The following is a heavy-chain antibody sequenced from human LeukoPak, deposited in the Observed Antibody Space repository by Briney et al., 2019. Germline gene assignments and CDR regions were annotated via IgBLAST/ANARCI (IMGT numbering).Heavy chain of an antibody. J-gene: IGHJ4*02. CDR1: GFTFSSYA. Sequence: GGSLRLSCAASGFTFSSYAMHWVRQAPGKGLEWVAVISYDGSNKYYADSVKGRFTISRDNSKNTLYLQMNTLRAEDTAVYYCVGYGGNSFWGQGTLVTVSS. CDR3: VGYGGNSF. CDR2: ISYDGSNK. D-gene: IGHD4-23*01. V-gene: IGHV3-30*14.